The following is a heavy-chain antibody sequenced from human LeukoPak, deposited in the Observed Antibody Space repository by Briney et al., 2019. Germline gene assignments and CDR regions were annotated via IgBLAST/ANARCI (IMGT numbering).Heavy chain of an antibody. V-gene: IGHV3-21*01. D-gene: IGHD3-10*01. J-gene: IGHJ4*02. CDR1: GFTFSSYS. Sequence: GGSLRLSCAASGFTFSSYSMNWVRQAPGKGLEWVSSISSSSGYIHYADSVKGRFTISRDNAKNSLYLQMNSLRAEDTAVYYCARDRAPGDYWGQGTLVTVSS. CDR2: ISSSSGYI. CDR3: ARDRAPGDY.